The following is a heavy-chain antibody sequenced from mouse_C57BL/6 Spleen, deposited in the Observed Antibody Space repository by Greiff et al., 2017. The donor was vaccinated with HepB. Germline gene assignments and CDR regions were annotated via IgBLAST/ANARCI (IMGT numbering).Heavy chain of an antibody. CDR1: GFSLTSYG. J-gene: IGHJ4*01. D-gene: IGHD4-1*01. CDR3: ARELGRGDAMDY. V-gene: IGHV2-6*01. CDR2: IWGVGGT. Sequence: QVQLQQSGPGLVAPSQSLSITCTVSGFSLTSYGVDWVRQSPGKGLEWLGVIWGVGGTNYNSALKSRLSISKDNSKSQVFLKMNSLQTDDTAMYYCARELGRGDAMDYWGQGTSVTVSS.